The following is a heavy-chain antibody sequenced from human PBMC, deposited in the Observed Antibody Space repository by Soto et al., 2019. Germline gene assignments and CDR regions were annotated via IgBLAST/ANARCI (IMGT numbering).Heavy chain of an antibody. CDR1: GGSISSNNYY. CDR2: IYSAVST. Sequence: SETLSLTCTVSGGSISSNNYYWGWVRQPPGKGLEWIGNIYSAVSTYYNPSLKSPVTISVDTSKNQFSLRLSSVAAADTAVYYCARGVITTYYFDYWGQGTLVTVSS. D-gene: IGHD3-10*01. J-gene: IGHJ4*02. V-gene: IGHV4-39*01. CDR3: ARGVITTYYFDY.